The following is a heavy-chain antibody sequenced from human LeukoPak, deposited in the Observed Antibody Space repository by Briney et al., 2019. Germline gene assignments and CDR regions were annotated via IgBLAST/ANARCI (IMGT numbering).Heavy chain of an antibody. D-gene: IGHD2-15*01. J-gene: IGHJ3*01. CDR1: GFTFSSYG. CDR2: IRYDGSNK. CDR3: AKDRVVSREPAAFDV. Sequence: GGSLRLSCAASGFTFSSYGMHWVRQAPGKGLEWVAFIRYDGSNKYYADSEKGRFTISRDNSKNTLYLQMNSLRAEDTAVYYCAKDRVVSREPAAFDVWGQGTMVTVSS. V-gene: IGHV3-30*02.